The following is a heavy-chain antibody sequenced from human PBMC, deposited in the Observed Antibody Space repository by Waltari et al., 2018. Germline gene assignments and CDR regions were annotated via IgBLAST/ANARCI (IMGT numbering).Heavy chain of an antibody. CDR3: VREEGTATDYGDY. CDR2: IWHDGSKK. CDR1: GFHLRDFG. J-gene: IGHJ4*02. Sequence: VRLVESGGGVVRPGRSLRLSCAASGFHLRDFGMHWVRQAPGKGREWGAVIWHDGSKKYYGDIVKGRFSISRDNSKNTLSLQMNSLRAEDTAVYYCVREEGTATDYGDYWGQGTLVTVSS. V-gene: IGHV3-33*01. D-gene: IGHD5-18*01.